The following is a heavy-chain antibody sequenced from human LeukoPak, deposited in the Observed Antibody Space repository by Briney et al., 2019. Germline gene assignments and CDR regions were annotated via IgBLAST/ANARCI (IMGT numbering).Heavy chain of an antibody. J-gene: IGHJ4*02. CDR2: MNPNSGNT. CDR3: TTENWGRGDY. Sequence: ASVKVSCKASGYTFTSYDINWVRQATGQGLEWMGWMNPNSGNTGYAQKFQGRVTMTRNTSISTAYMELSSLRSDDTAVYYCTTENWGRGDYWGQGTLVTVSS. V-gene: IGHV1-8*01. D-gene: IGHD3-16*01. CDR1: GYTFTSYD.